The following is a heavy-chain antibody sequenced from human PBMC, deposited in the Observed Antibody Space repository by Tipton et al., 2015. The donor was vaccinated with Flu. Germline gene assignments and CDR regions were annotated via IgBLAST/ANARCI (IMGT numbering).Heavy chain of an antibody. CDR3: ARVNRSWLVP. J-gene: IGHJ5*02. Sequence: TLSLTCTVSGGSISSVTYYWGWIRQPPGKGLEWIGSIFYTGNTDYSPSLKSRVTISLDTSKNQFSLELTSMTAADTAVYYCARVNRSWLVPWGQGTLVTVSS. D-gene: IGHD2/OR15-2a*01. CDR2: IFYTGNT. V-gene: IGHV4-61*01. CDR1: GGSISSVTYY.